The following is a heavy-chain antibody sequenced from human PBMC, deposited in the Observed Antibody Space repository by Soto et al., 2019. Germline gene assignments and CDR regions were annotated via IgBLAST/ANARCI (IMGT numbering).Heavy chain of an antibody. D-gene: IGHD7-27*01. CDR2: IIPIFGTA. CDR1: GGTFSSYA. Sequence: ASVKVSCKASGGTFSSYAISWVRQAPGQGLEWMGGIIPIFGTANYAQKFQGRVTITADESTSTAYMELSSLRSEDTAVYYCARDPVSLGYYFDYWGQGTLVTVSS. V-gene: IGHV1-69*13. J-gene: IGHJ4*02. CDR3: ARDPVSLGYYFDY.